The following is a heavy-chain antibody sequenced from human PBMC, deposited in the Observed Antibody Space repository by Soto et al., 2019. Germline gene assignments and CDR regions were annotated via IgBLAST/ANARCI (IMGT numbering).Heavy chain of an antibody. V-gene: IGHV4-31*03. J-gene: IGHJ4*02. Sequence: QVQLQESGPGLVKPSQTLSLTCTVSGGSISSGGYYWSWIRQHPGKGLEWIGYIYHSGSTYYNPSLKSRVTISVDTSKNQFSLKLSSVTAADRAVYYFARQTIITMVRGGWTDYWGQGTLVTVSS. CDR1: GGSISSGGYY. CDR2: IYHSGST. CDR3: ARQTIITMVRGGWTDY. D-gene: IGHD3-10*01.